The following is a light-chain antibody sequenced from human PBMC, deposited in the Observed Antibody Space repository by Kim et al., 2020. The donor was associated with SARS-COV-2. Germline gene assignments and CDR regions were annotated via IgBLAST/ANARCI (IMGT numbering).Light chain of an antibody. CDR2: KAS. V-gene: IGKV1-5*03. Sequence: DIQMTQSPATLSASVGDRVTMTCRASQSISTWLAWYQQKPGNAPELLIYKASTLETGVPSRFSGSGSETVFSLSISSLQPTDSATYYCQQYVSYPYTFGQGTKLEIK. J-gene: IGKJ2*01. CDR1: QSISTW. CDR3: QQYVSYPYT.